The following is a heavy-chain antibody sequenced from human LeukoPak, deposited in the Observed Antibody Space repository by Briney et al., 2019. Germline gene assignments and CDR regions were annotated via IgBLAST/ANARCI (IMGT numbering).Heavy chain of an antibody. Sequence: PSGTLSLTCAVSSGSISSSNWWSWVRPPPGKGLEWIGEIYHSGSTNYNPSLKNRVTISIDKSKNQFSLKMNSVTAADTAIYFCGAGDSYYFDYWGQGTLVTVSS. V-gene: IGHV4-4*02. CDR2: IYHSGST. CDR3: GAGDSYYFDY. CDR1: SGSISSSNW. J-gene: IGHJ4*02. D-gene: IGHD4-17*01.